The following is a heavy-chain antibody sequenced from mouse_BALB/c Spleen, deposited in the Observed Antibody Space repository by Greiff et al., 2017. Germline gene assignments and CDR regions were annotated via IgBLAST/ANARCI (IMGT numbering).Heavy chain of an antibody. D-gene: IGHD1-1*01. CDR2: ISSGSSTI. J-gene: IGHJ3*01. V-gene: IGHV5-17*02. CDR1: GFTFSSFG. Sequence: EVHLVESGGGLVQPGGSRKLSCAASGFTFSSFGMHWVRQAPEKGLEWVAYISSGSSTIYYADTVKGRFTISRDNPKNTLFLQMTSLRSEDTAMYYGARCGGHYYGSSYRAWFAYWGQGTLVTVSA. CDR3: ARCGGHYYGSSYRAWFAY.